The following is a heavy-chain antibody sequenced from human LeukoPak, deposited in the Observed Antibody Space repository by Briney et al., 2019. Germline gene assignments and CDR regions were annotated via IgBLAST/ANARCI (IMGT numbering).Heavy chain of an antibody. Sequence: SQTPSLTCAISGDSVSSNSAAWNWIRQSPSRGLEWLGRTYYRSKWYNDYAVSVKSRITINPDTSKNQFSLQLNSVTPEDTAVYYCARARTAYYDSSGYYYESWYFDLWGRGTPVTVSS. V-gene: IGHV6-1*01. J-gene: IGHJ2*01. CDR3: ARARTAYYDSSGYYYESWYFDL. D-gene: IGHD3-22*01. CDR2: TYYRSKWYN. CDR1: GDSVSSNSAA.